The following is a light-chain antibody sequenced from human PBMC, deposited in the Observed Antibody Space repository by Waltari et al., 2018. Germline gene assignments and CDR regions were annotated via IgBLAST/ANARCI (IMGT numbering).Light chain of an antibody. Sequence: EIVFTQSPGTLPLSPGARAPLSCRASQSVSRTLAWYQQKPGQAPRLLIYDASSRATGIPDRFSGSGSGTDFSLTISRLEPEDFAVYYCQKYGTLPATFGQGTKVEIK. CDR1: QSVSRT. CDR3: QKYGTLPAT. V-gene: IGKV3-20*01. CDR2: DAS. J-gene: IGKJ1*01.